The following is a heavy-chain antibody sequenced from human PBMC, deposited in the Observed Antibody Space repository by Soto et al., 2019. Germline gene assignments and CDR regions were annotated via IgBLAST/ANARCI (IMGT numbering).Heavy chain of an antibody. CDR2: IYHSGST. D-gene: IGHD6-13*01. CDR1: GGSISSGGYS. Sequence: SETLSLTCAVSGGSISSGGYSWSWIRQPPGKGLEWIGYIYHSGSTYYNPSLKSRVTISVDRSKNQFSLKLSSVTAADTAVYYCAREGTAAGAWFDPWGQGTLVTVSS. V-gene: IGHV4-30-2*01. J-gene: IGHJ5*02. CDR3: AREGTAAGAWFDP.